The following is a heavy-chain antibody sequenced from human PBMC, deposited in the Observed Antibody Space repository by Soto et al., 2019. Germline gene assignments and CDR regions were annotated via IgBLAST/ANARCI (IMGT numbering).Heavy chain of an antibody. Sequence: LRLSCAASGFMFSAYTMNWVRQAPGKGLEWLSSISDDSSYIDYADSLRGRFTVSRDNARNSLYLQIDSLGVEDTAVYYCATPYYFNHWGPGTLVTISS. V-gene: IGHV3-21*06. D-gene: IGHD3-16*01. CDR2: ISDDSSYI. CDR1: GFMFSAYT. J-gene: IGHJ1*01. CDR3: ATPYYFNH.